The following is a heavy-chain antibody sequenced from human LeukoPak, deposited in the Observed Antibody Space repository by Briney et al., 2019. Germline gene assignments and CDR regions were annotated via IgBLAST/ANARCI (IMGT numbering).Heavy chain of an antibody. CDR3: ARGVIAATRDYYYGMDV. CDR1: GGTFSSYA. D-gene: IGHD6-13*01. V-gene: IGHV1-69*06. CDR2: IIPIFDTA. Sequence: SVKVSCKASGGTFSSYAISWVRQAPGQGLEWMGGIIPIFDTANYAQKFQGRVTITADKSTSTAYMELSSLRSEDTAVYYCARGVIAATRDYYYGMDVWGQGTTVTVSS. J-gene: IGHJ6*02.